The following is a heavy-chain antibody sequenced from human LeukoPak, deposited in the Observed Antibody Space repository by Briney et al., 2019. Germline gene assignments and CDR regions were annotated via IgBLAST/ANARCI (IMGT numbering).Heavy chain of an antibody. Sequence: PGGSLRLSRAASGFTFTSFTLSWVRQAPGKGLEWVSAISGSGGSTYYAYSVKGRFTISRDNSKDTLYLQMNSLRAEDTALYYCATDITFNYWGQGTLVTVSS. CDR3: ATDITFNY. V-gene: IGHV3-23*01. CDR1: GFTFTSFT. J-gene: IGHJ4*02. D-gene: IGHD3-10*01. CDR2: ISGSGGST.